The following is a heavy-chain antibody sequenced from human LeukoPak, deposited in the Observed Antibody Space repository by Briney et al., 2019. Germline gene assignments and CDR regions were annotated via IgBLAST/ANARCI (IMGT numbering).Heavy chain of an antibody. CDR1: GLTFSSYA. D-gene: IGHD6-19*01. CDR2: ISYDGGNK. Sequence: PGGSLRLSCAASGLTFSSYAMHWVRQAPGKGLEWVAVISYDGGNKYYAESVKGRFTISRDNSKNTLYLQMNSLRAEDTAVYYCAKVPRQNGWFPLSDYWGQGALVTVSS. V-gene: IGHV3-30*18. CDR3: AKVPRQNGWFPLSDY. J-gene: IGHJ4*02.